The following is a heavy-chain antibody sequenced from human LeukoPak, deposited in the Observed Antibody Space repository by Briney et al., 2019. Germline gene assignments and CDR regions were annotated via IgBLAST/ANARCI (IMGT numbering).Heavy chain of an antibody. CDR3: ARGYCSGGSCYSRDY. Sequence: ASVKVSCKASGYTFTSYYMHWVRQAPGQGLEWMGWINPNSGGTNYAQKFQGRVTMTRDTSISTAYMELSRLRSDDTAVYYCARGYCSGGSCYSRDYWGQGTLVTVSS. J-gene: IGHJ4*02. CDR1: GYTFTSYY. V-gene: IGHV1-2*02. CDR2: INPNSGGT. D-gene: IGHD2-15*01.